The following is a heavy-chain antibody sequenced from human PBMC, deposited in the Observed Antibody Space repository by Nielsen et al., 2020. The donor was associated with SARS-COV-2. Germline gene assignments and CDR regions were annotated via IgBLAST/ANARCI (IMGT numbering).Heavy chain of an antibody. CDR2: ISYDGSNK. V-gene: IGHV3-30*18. CDR3: AKDLNTVTNPV. Sequence: VRQAPGKGLEWVAVISYDGSNKYYADSVKGRFTISRDNSKNTLYLQMNSLRAEDTAVYYCAKDLNTVTNPVWGQGTLVTLL. D-gene: IGHD4-17*01. J-gene: IGHJ4*02.